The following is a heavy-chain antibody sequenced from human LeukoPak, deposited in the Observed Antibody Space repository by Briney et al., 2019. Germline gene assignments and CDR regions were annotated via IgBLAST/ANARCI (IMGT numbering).Heavy chain of an antibody. V-gene: IGHV3-53*01. D-gene: IGHD2-2*02. CDR1: GFSVSSNY. CDR3: ARDQLGGYCTSTNCYTSFYY. Sequence: GGSLRLSCVDSGFSVSSNYLSWVRQAPGKGLEWVSVFYSGGHTYYADSVRDRFTVSRDNSKNTLYLQMNSLRAEDTAVYYCARDQLGGYCTSTNCYTSFYYWGRGTLVTVSS. CDR2: FYSGGHT. J-gene: IGHJ4*02.